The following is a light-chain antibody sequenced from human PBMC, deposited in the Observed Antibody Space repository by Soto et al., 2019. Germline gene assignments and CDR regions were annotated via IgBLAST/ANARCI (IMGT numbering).Light chain of an antibody. CDR1: QSISSW. CDR3: QQYNSYSVT. J-gene: IGKJ1*01. CDR2: MAS. Sequence: DIQMTQSPSTLAASVGDRVTITCRASQSISSWLAWYQQKPGKAPNLLIYMASTLESGVLSRFSGSGSGTEFTLTISSLQPDDFTTYYCQQYNSYSVTFGQGTKVEI. V-gene: IGKV1-5*03.